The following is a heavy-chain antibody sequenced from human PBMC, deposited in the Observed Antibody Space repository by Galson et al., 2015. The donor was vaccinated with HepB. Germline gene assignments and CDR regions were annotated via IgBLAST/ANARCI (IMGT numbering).Heavy chain of an antibody. CDR2: ISSSSSYI. V-gene: IGHV3-21*01. J-gene: IGHJ4*02. D-gene: IGHD3-10*01. CDR1: GFTFSSYS. CDR3: ARVGVYYYGSGSPSDY. Sequence: SLRLSCAASGFTFSSYSMNWVRQAPGKGLEWVSSISSSSSYIYYADSVKGRFTISRDNAKNSLYLQMNSLRAEDTAVYYCARVGVYYYGSGSPSDYWGQGTLVTVSS.